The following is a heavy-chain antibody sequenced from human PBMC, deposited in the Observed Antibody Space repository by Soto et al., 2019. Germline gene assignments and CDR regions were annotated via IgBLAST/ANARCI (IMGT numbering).Heavy chain of an antibody. V-gene: IGHV4-4*07. Sequence: SETLSLTCTVSGASITGSSYWSWIRQPAGKGLEWVGRFSLSGTTNYNPSLRSRVTMSADVSKNQFSLRVTSVTAAHTALYYCARGMTPPGAPAWYYFDSWGQGTLVTVSS. CDR1: GASITGSSY. CDR3: ARGMTPPGAPAWYYFDS. CDR2: FSLSGTT. J-gene: IGHJ4*02. D-gene: IGHD2-8*02.